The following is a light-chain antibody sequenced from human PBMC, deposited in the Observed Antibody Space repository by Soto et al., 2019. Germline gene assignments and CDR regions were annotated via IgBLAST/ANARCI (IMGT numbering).Light chain of an antibody. V-gene: IGKV3-15*01. CDR2: GAS. Sequence: EIVMTQPPATLSVSPEERATLSCRASQSVSSNLAWYQQKPGQAPRLLIYGASTRATGIPARFSGSGSGTEFTLTISSLQSEDFAVYYCQQYNNWITFGQGTRLEI. CDR3: QQYNNWIT. CDR1: QSVSSN. J-gene: IGKJ5*01.